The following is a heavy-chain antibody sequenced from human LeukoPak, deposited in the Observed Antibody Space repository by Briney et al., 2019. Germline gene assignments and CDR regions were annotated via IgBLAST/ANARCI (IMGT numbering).Heavy chain of an antibody. J-gene: IGHJ4*02. Sequence: ASVKVSCKASGYTFTGYYMHWVRQAPGQGLEWMGWINPNSGGINYAQKFQGRVTMTRDTSINTAYMELSRLRSDDTAVYYCAREYKEPWLVPRYFDYWGQGTLVTVSS. CDR3: AREYKEPWLVPRYFDY. V-gene: IGHV1-2*02. D-gene: IGHD6-19*01. CDR1: GYTFTGYY. CDR2: INPNSGGI.